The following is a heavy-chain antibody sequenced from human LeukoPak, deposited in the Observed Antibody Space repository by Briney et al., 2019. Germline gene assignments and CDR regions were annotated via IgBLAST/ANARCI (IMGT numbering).Heavy chain of an antibody. J-gene: IGHJ4*02. CDR3: AKGGDYEPFDY. CDR1: GFTFSSYA. Sequence: GGPLRLSCAASGFTFSSYAMSSVRQAPGKGLELVSAISGSGGSTYYADSVKGRFTISRDNSKNTLYLQMNSLRAEDTAVYYCAKGGDYEPFDYWGQGTLVTVSS. CDR2: ISGSGGST. V-gene: IGHV3-23*01. D-gene: IGHD4-17*01.